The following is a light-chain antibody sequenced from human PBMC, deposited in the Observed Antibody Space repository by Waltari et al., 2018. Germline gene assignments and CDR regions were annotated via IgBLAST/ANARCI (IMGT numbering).Light chain of an antibody. CDR1: ENINNW. CDR2: KSY. Sequence: DIQMTQSPSTLSASVGDSVTITCRASENINNWLSWYQQQPGKAPSLLIYKSYSLLTGVPGRFSGSGASTEFTLTINSLQLDDSATYRYQQYRTCHWTFGQWNKVESK. V-gene: IGKV1-5*03. J-gene: IGKJ1*01. CDR3: QQYRTCHWT.